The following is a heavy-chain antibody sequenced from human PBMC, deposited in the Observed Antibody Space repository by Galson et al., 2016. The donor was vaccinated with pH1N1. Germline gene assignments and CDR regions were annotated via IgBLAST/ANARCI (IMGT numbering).Heavy chain of an antibody. CDR3: ERGVIDYDFWSGYQDHAAFDI. CDR1: GDSVSSYSAT. V-gene: IGHV6-1*01. D-gene: IGHD3-3*01. J-gene: IGHJ3*02. CDR2: TYYRSKWYN. Sequence: CAISGDSVSSYSATWNWIRQSPSRGLEWLGRTYYRSKWYNDYAESVKSRIIISPDTSKNQLSLQLHSVTPADTAVYYCERGVIDYDFWSGYQDHAAFDIWGQGTMVIVSS.